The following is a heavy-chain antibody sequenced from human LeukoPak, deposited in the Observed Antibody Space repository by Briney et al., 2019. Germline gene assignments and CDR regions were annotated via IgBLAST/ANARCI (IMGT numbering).Heavy chain of an antibody. CDR1: GYTFTSYD. D-gene: IGHD3-16*02. CDR2: MNPNSGNT. V-gene: IGHV1-8*01. J-gene: IGHJ4*02. Sequence: ASVKVSCKASGYTFTSYDINWVRQATGQGLEWMGWMNPNSGNTGYAQKFQGRVTMTRNTSISTAYMEMSSLRSEDTAVYYCARGQLITFGGVIVSHWGQGTLVTVSS. CDR3: ARGQLITFGGVIVSH.